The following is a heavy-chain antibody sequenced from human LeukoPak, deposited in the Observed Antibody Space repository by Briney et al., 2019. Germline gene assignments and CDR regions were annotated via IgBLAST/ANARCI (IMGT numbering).Heavy chain of an antibody. V-gene: IGHV3-11*04. Sequence: SGGSLRLSCAASGFTFSDYYMSWIRQAPGKGLEWVSYISSSGSTIYYADSVKGRFTISRDNAKNSLYLEMNSLRVDDTAVYYCARDPYSGGYSDYYYYYMDVWGKGTTVTVSS. CDR3: ARDPYSGGYSDYYYYYMDV. CDR2: ISSSGSTI. D-gene: IGHD3-22*01. J-gene: IGHJ6*03. CDR1: GFTFSDYY.